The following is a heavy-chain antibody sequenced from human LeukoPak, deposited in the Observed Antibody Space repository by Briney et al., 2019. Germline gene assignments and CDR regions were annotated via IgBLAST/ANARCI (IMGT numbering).Heavy chain of an antibody. CDR1: GFTFSDYH. CDR2: ISSTSTSM. J-gene: IGHJ4*02. CDR3: ARVHESGPGQTAMVPFDY. D-gene: IGHD5-18*01. V-gene: IGHV3-48*02. Sequence: PGGSLRLSCAASGFTFSDYHINWVRQAPGKGLEWLSYISSTSTSMNYADSVRGRFAISRDNAKNSLYLQMNSLRDEDTAVYYCARVHESGPGQTAMVPFDYWGQGTLVTVSS.